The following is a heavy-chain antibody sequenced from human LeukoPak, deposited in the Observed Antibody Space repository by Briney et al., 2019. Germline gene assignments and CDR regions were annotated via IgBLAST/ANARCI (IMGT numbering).Heavy chain of an antibody. Sequence: PVRSLRLSCAASGFTFDDYAMHCVRQAPGEGLEWVSGISWNSGSIGYADSVKGRFTISGDNAKNSLYLQMNSLRAEDPALYYCAKDEDEYSSSSIAFDYWGQGTLVTVSS. CDR2: ISWNSGSI. V-gene: IGHV3-9*01. D-gene: IGHD6-6*01. CDR3: AKDEDEYSSSSIAFDY. CDR1: GFTFDDYA. J-gene: IGHJ4*02.